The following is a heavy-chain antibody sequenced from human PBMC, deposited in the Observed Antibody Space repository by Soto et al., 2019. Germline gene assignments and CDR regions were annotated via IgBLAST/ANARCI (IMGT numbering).Heavy chain of an antibody. J-gene: IGHJ6*02. V-gene: IGHV3-33*01. D-gene: IGHD1-26*01. CDR3: ARDRWEFQLFYFGLDV. Sequence: QVQLVESGGGVVQPGRSLRLSCAASGFTFSNYGMHWVRQAPGKGLEWVAIIWYDGSNDYYVDSVKGRFTISRDNSKNTLSLQMNSLRAEDTAVYYCARDRWEFQLFYFGLDVWGQGTTVTGSS. CDR1: GFTFSNYG. CDR2: IWYDGSND.